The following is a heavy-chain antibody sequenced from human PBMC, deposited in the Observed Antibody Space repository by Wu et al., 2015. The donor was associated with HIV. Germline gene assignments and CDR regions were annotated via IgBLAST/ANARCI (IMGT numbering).Heavy chain of an antibody. CDR1: GGTFSNYA. CDR3: ARDSREARGIYGFDM. Sequence: QVQLIQSGTEVKKPGSSVKVSCKASGGTFSNYAISWVRQAPGQGLEWMGGIIPLVDTTNYAQKFQGRVTITADESTSTAYMEMSSLRSEDTAVYYCARDSREARGIYGFDMWGQGTMVIVSS. J-gene: IGHJ3*02. CDR2: IIPLVDTT. V-gene: IGHV1-69*01. D-gene: IGHD3-10*01.